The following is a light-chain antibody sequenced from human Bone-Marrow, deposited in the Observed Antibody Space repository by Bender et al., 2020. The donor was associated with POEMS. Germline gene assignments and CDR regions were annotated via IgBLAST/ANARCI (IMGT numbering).Light chain of an antibody. CDR2: RND. J-gene: IGLJ3*02. V-gene: IGLV1-47*01. CDR1: SSNIGSNY. Sequence: QSVLTQPPSVSGTPGQRVTISCSGSSSNIGSNYVYWYQQVPGTAPKLLIQRNDQRPSGVPDRFSGSKSGASASLAISGLRSEDEVNYYCAAWEDSLNGWVFGGGTKLTVL. CDR3: AAWEDSLNGWV.